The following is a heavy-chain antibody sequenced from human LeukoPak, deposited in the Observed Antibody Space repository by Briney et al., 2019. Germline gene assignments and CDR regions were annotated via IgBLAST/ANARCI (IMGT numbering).Heavy chain of an antibody. CDR1: GFTFSSYG. CDR2: IRYDGSNK. J-gene: IGHJ4*02. CDR3: AKVGTSSGAAWSYFDY. D-gene: IGHD6-13*01. Sequence: PGGSLRLSCAASGFTFSSYGMHWVRHAPGKGLEWVAFIRYDGSNKYYADSVKGRFTISRDNSKNTLYLQMNSLRAEDTAVYYCAKVGTSSGAAWSYFDYWGQGTLVTVSS. V-gene: IGHV3-30*02.